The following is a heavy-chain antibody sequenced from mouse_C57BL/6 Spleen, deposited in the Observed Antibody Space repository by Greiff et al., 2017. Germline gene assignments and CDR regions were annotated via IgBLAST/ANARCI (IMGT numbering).Heavy chain of an antibody. CDR3: AREGGYDGYEDYAMDY. CDR2: IFPGSGST. D-gene: IGHD2-3*01. CDR1: GYTFTDYY. Sequence: QVHVKQSGPELVKPGASVKISCKASGYTFTDYYINWVKQRPGQGLEWIGWIFPGSGSTYYNEKFKGKATLTVDKSSSTAYMLLSSLTSEDSAVYFWAREGGYDGYEDYAMDYWGQGTSVTVSS. V-gene: IGHV1-75*01. J-gene: IGHJ4*01.